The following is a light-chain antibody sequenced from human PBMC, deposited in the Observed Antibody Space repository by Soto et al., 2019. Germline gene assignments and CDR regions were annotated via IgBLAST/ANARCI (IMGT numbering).Light chain of an antibody. J-gene: IGKJ4*01. CDR2: GAS. CDR3: QQYDNSPLT. Sequence: EIVLTQSPGTLSLSPGERATLSCRASQSVSSSFLAWYQQKPGQAPRLLIYGASSRATGIPDRFSGSGSGTDFTLTISRLEPEDVAVYYCQQYDNSPLTFGGGTKVEIK. CDR1: QSVSSSF. V-gene: IGKV3-20*01.